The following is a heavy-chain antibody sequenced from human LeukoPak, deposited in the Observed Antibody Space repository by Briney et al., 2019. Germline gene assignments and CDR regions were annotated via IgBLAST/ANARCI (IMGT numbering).Heavy chain of an antibody. CDR2: IYYSGST. CDR1: GGSISSHY. D-gene: IGHD2-2*01. J-gene: IGHJ4*02. V-gene: IGHV4-59*11. Sequence: SETLSLICTVSGGSISSHYWSWIRQPPGKGLEWIGYIYYSGSTNYNPSLKSRVTISVDTSKNQFSLKLSSVTAADTAVYYCAREGPPAQFDYWGQGTLVTVSS. CDR3: AREGPPAQFDY.